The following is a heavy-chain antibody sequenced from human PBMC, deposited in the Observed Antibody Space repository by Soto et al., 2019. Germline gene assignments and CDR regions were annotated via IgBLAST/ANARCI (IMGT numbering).Heavy chain of an antibody. CDR3: ARVDGGATDY. CDR1: GYTFTRYE. D-gene: IGHD3-16*01. CDR2: MNPNSANT. V-gene: IGHV1-8*01. J-gene: IGHJ4*02. Sequence: QVQLVQSGSEVKKPGASVKVSCKASGYTFTRYELNWVRQATGQGLEWMGWMNPNSANTGYAQKFQGRVTMTRNTSISTAYMELSSLRSEDTAGYYCARVDGGATDYWGQGTMVTVSS.